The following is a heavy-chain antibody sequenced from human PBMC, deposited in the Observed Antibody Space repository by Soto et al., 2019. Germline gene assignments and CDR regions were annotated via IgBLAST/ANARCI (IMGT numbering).Heavy chain of an antibody. CDR2: IYHSGST. CDR1: GGSVRDGSYY. D-gene: IGHD1-7*01. V-gene: IGHV4-61*01. J-gene: IGHJ5*02. Sequence: ASETLSLTCTVSGGSVRDGSYYWAWLRQPPGKGLEWIGHIYHSGSTIYNPSLKSRVTISIDTSKSRFSLNLNSMTAADTAVYYCAGYNWNYYFDPWGQGTLVTVSS. CDR3: AGYNWNYYFDP.